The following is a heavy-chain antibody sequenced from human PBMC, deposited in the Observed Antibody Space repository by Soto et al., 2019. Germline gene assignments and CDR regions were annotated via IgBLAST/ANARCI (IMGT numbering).Heavy chain of an antibody. J-gene: IGHJ6*03. V-gene: IGHV3-11*01. D-gene: IGHD3-3*01. Sequence: GGSLRLSCAASGFTFSDYYMSWIRQAPGKGLEWVSYISSSGSTIYYADSVKGRFTISRDNAKNSLFLQMNSLRADDTAVYYCARSPPLTIFAYYYYMDVWGKGTTVTVSS. CDR3: ARSPPLTIFAYYYYMDV. CDR2: ISSSGSTI. CDR1: GFTFSDYY.